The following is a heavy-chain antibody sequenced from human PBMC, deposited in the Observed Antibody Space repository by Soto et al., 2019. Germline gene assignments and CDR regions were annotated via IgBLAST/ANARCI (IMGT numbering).Heavy chain of an antibody. Sequence: SETLSLTCTVSGGSISSYYWSWIRQPPGKGLEWIGYIYYSGSTNYNPSLKSRVTISVDTSKNQFSLKLSSVTAADTAVYYCARDPTRSIAAPRYGMDVWGQGTTVTVS. J-gene: IGHJ6*02. CDR1: GGSISSYY. CDR3: ARDPTRSIAAPRYGMDV. D-gene: IGHD6-6*01. V-gene: IGHV4-59*01. CDR2: IYYSGST.